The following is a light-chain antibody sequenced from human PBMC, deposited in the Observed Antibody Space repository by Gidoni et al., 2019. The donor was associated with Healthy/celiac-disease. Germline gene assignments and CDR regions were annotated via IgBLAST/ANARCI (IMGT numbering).Light chain of an antibody. J-gene: IGKJ2*01. CDR1: QSVSSY. CDR2: DAS. Sequence: EIVFTHSPATLSFSPGERATLSCRASQSVSSYLAWYQQKPGQAPRLLIYDASNRATGIPARFRGSGSGTDFTLTISSLEPEDFAVYYCQQRSNWPRTFGQGTKLEIK. V-gene: IGKV3-11*01. CDR3: QQRSNWPRT.